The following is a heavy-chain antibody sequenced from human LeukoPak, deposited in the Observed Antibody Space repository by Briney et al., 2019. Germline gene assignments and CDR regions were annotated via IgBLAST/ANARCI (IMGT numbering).Heavy chain of an antibody. D-gene: IGHD2-15*01. CDR1: GDSISSRSQD. CDR3: ARRLRHYHHFDD. Sequence: SETLSLTCSVSGDSISSRSQDWDWVRQARGKGLEGIGANHDNGNTHDHPARKSQFTITVNTAEIPFSQKLACGTAADTAIYYCARRLRHYHHFDDWGQGTLVTVSS. V-gene: IGHV4-39*01. J-gene: IGHJ4*02. CDR2: NHDNGNT.